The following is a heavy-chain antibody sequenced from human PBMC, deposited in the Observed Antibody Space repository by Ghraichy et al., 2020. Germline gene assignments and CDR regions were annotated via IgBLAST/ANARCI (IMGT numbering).Heavy chain of an antibody. CDR1: GYTFTSYA. CDR3: ARVGYSYGYGYYGMDV. D-gene: IGHD5-18*01. CDR2: INTNTGNP. J-gene: IGHJ6*02. Sequence: ASVKVSCKASGYTFTSYAMNWVRQAPGQGLEWMGWINTNTGNPTYAQGFTGRFVFSLDTSVSTAYLQISSLKAEDTAVYYCARVGYSYGYGYYGMDVWGQGTTVTVSS. V-gene: IGHV7-4-1*02.